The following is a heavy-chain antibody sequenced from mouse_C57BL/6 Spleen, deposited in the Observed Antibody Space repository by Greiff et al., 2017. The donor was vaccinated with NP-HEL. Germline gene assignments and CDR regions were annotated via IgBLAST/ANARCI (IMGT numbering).Heavy chain of an antibody. CDR2: IYPSDSET. V-gene: IGHV1-61*01. J-gene: IGHJ2*01. CDR3: ARRGTSWDYYFDY. CDR1: GYTFTSYW. D-gene: IGHD4-1*01. Sequence: QVHVKQPGAELVRPGSSVKLSCKASGYTFTSYWMDWVKQRPGQGLEWIGNIYPSDSETHYNQKFKDKATLTVDKSSSTAYMQLSSLTSEDSAVYYCARRGTSWDYYFDYWGQGTTLTVSS.